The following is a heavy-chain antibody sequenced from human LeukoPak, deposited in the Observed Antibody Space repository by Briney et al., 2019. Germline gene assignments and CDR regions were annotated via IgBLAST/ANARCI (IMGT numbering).Heavy chain of an antibody. V-gene: IGHV3-48*03. J-gene: IGHJ3*02. CDR3: ARVLLHSGWYLEDAFDI. CDR1: GFTFSSYE. D-gene: IGHD6-19*01. Sequence: GGSLRLSCAASGFTFSSYEMNWVRQAPGKGLEWVSYISSSGSTIYYADSVKGRFTISRDNAKNSLYLQMNSLRAEDTAVYYCARVLLHSGWYLEDAFDIWGQGTMVTVSS. CDR2: ISSSGSTI.